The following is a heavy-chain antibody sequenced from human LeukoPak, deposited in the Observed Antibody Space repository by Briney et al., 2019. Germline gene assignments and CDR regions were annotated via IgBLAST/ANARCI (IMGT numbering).Heavy chain of an antibody. CDR1: GGSLSSGGYS. CDR3: ARQPIRYYYGMDV. J-gene: IGHJ6*02. V-gene: IGHV4-30-2*01. CDR2: IYHSGST. Sequence: PSQTLSLTCAVSGGSLSSGGYSWSWLRQPPGTGLEWIGYIYHSGSTNYNPSLKSRVTISVDTSKNQFSLKLSSVTAADTAVYYCARQPIRYYYGMDVWGQGTTVTVSS.